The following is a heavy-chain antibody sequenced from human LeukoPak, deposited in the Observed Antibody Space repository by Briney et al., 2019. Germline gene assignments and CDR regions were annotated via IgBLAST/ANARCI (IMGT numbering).Heavy chain of an antibody. V-gene: IGHV3-23*01. Sequence: GGSLRLSCAASGFTFSSYGMSWVRQAPGKGLEWVSAISGSGGSTYYADSVKGRFTISRDNSKNTLYLQMNSLRAEDTAVYYCAKGPVVGATMAWFDPWGQGTLVTVSS. CDR3: AKGPVVGATMAWFDP. CDR1: GFTFSSYG. J-gene: IGHJ5*02. D-gene: IGHD1-26*01. CDR2: ISGSGGST.